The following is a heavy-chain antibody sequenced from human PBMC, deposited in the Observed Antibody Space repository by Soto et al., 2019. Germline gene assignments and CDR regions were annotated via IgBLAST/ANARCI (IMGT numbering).Heavy chain of an antibody. V-gene: IGHV4-34*01. CDR2: INHSGGT. CDR1: GGSFSGYY. CDR3: ARRYSGFNY. Sequence: QVQLQQWDAGLLKPSETLSLTCAVYGGSFSGYYWSWIRQPPGKGLEWIGEINHSGGTSYNPSLKSRVTISADTSKNQLSLKLSSVTAADTAVYYCARRYSGFNYWGQGTLVTVSS. J-gene: IGHJ4*02. D-gene: IGHD1-26*01.